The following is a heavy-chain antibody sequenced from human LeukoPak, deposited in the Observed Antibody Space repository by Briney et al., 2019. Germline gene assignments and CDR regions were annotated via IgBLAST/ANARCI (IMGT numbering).Heavy chain of an antibody. CDR1: GFALRFYA. CDR3: AKPISGGLAVTADWFDP. J-gene: IGHJ5*01. V-gene: IGHV3-23*01. Sequence: PGGSLRLSCEPSGFALRFYAISWLRPPLRKGLDWVSTINANSGTTSYAAYVRGRFTISRDNSKNTLYLQLNTLRAEDTAVYYCAKPISGGLAVTADWFDPWGQGTLVVVSS. D-gene: IGHD6-19*01. CDR2: INANSGTT.